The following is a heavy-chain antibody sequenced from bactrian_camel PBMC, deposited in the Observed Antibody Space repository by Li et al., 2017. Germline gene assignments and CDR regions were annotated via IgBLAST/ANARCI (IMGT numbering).Heavy chain of an antibody. CDR1: GYSDITQC. D-gene: IGHD1*01. J-gene: IGHJ6*01. Sequence: QVQLVESGGGSVQAGGSLTLSCVRSGYSDITQCMAWFRQTPGKERETVATIFTGDGTTSYSDSAKDRFTISHDNAKNTLYLQMHNLQPEDTALYTCATGRALAAWVCRKDGIFRSWGQGTQVTV. CDR3: ATGRALAAWVCRKDGIFRS. V-gene: IGHV3S1*01. CDR2: IFTGDGTT.